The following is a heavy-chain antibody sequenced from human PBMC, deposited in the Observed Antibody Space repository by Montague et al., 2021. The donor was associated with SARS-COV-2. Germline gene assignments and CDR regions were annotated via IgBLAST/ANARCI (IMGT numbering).Heavy chain of an antibody. CDR2: ILYNGTA. V-gene: IGHV4-28*06. CDR3: TRGNGWYQP. D-gene: IGHD2-8*01. Sequence: SETLSLTCAVSGDSISSSNWWSWVRRPPGQRLERIGYILYNGTATYSPALRSRLTMSVDMSRNQFSLELRSVTVTGTAYYYCTRGNGWYQPWGRGTLVTVSS. CDR1: GDSISSSNW. J-gene: IGHJ5*02.